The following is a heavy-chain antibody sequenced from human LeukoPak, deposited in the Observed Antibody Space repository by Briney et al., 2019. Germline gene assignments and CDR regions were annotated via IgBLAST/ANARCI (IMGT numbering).Heavy chain of an antibody. CDR1: GYTFTSYG. CDR3: ARSLEEIAARRMVPSDY. J-gene: IGHJ4*02. CDR2: TSAYNGNT. Sequence: ASVKLSCKASGYTFTSYGISWVRQAPGQGLERMGWTSAYNGNTNYAQKLQVKVTMTTDTSTSTAYMELRSLRSDDTAVYYCARSLEEIAARRMVPSDYWGQGTLVTVSS. D-gene: IGHD6-6*01. V-gene: IGHV1-18*01.